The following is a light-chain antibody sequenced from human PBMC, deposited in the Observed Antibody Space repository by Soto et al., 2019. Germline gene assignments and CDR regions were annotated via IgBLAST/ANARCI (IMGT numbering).Light chain of an antibody. V-gene: IGKV3-20*01. CDR2: GAS. Sequence: EIVLTQSPATLSLSPGERATLSCRASQSVSSDYLAWYQQKLGQAPRLLISGASRRATGIPDRFSGSGSGTDFSLTISRLEPEDFAVYFCHQYGSSPQTFGGGTKVDIK. J-gene: IGKJ4*01. CDR3: HQYGSSPQT. CDR1: QSVSSDY.